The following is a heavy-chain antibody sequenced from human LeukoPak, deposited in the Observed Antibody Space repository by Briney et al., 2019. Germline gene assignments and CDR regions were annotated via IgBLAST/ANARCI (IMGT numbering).Heavy chain of an antibody. CDR3: ARAPGTAAAGTHFDF. D-gene: IGHD6-13*01. J-gene: IGHJ4*02. Sequence: SETLSLTCTVSGGSLSSYYWSWIRQPPGKGLEWIGYIYYSGSAKYNPSLKSRVTISVDTSKNQFSLKLSSVTAGDTAVYYCARAPGTAAAGTHFDFWGQGTLVTVSS. CDR1: GGSLSSYY. CDR2: IYYSGSA. V-gene: IGHV4-59*01.